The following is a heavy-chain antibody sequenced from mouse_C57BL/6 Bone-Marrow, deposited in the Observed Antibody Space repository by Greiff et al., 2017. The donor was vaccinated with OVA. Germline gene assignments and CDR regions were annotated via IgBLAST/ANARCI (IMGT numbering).Heavy chain of an antibody. Sequence: EVQLVESGGGLVQPGESLKLSCESNEYAFPSHDMSWVRKTPEKRLELVAAINSDGGSTYYPDTMERRFIISRDNTKKTLYLQMSSLRSEDTALYYCPYTMITTDYAMDYWGQGTSVTVSS. CDR3: PYTMITTDYAMDY. CDR1: EYAFPSHD. D-gene: IGHD2-4*01. J-gene: IGHJ4*01. CDR2: INSDGGST. V-gene: IGHV5-2*01.